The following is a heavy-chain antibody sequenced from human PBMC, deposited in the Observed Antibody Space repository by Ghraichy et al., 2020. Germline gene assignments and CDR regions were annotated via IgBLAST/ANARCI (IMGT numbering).Heavy chain of an antibody. V-gene: IGHV4-31*03. CDR1: GDSMSSGGYS. Sequence: SQTLSLTCTVSGDSMSSGGYSWSWIRQHPGKGLEWIGYIYYSGSTYYNPSPKSRVTISVDTSKNQFSLKLSSVTAADTAVYYCARKTVTTENFDYWGQGTLVTVSS. CDR3: ARKTVTTENFDY. CDR2: IYYSGST. J-gene: IGHJ4*02. D-gene: IGHD4-17*01.